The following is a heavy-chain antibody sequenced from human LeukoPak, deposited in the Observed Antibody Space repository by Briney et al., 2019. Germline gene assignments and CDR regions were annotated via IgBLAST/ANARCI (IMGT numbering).Heavy chain of an antibody. J-gene: IGHJ4*02. CDR2: IYSGGST. CDR1: GFIFSSYS. Sequence: GGSLRLSCAASGFIFSSYSMNWVRQAPGKGLEWVSVIYSGGSTYYADSVKGRFTISRDNSKNTLYLQMNSLRAEDTAVYYCARESYYDSSGYYYDYWGQGTLVTVSS. V-gene: IGHV3-66*01. CDR3: ARESYYDSSGYYYDY. D-gene: IGHD3-22*01.